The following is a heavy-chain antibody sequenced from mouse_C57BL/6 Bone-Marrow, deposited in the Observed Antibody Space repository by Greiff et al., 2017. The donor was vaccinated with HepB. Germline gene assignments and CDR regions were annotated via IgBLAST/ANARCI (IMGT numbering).Heavy chain of an antibody. Sequence: QVHVKQSGSELRSPGSSVKLSCKDFDSEVFPIAYMSWVRQKPGHGFEWIGGILPSIGRTIYGEKFEDKATLDADTLSNTAYLELNSLTSEDSAIYYCARPITTVVAGDWYFDVWGTGTTVTVSS. V-gene: IGHV15-2*01. CDR1: DSEVFPIAY. J-gene: IGHJ1*03. CDR2: ILPSIGRT. D-gene: IGHD1-1*01. CDR3: ARPITTVVAGDWYFDV.